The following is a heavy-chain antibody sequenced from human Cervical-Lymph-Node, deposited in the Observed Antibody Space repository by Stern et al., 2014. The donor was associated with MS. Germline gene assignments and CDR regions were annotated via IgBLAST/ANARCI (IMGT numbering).Heavy chain of an antibody. CDR2: IYTSGST. Sequence: QVQLMQSGPGLVKPSQTLSLTCTVSGGSISSGSYYWSWIRQPAGNGLEWIGRIYTSGSTNYNPSLKSRVTISGDTSKNQFSLKLTAVTAADTAVYYCARGNPYYYGMDVWGQGTTVPVSS. CDR3: ARGNPYYYGMDV. V-gene: IGHV4-61*02. CDR1: GGSISSGSYY. J-gene: IGHJ6*02.